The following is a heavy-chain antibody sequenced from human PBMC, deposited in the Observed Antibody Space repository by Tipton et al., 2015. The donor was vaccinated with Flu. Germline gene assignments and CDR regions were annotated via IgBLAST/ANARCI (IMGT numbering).Heavy chain of an antibody. CDR1: GYSFTDYY. Sequence: QLVQSGAAVQKPGASVQVSCETSGYSFTDYYLHWIRQAPGQGLEWMGWINPNTGITTYAQRFQGRLTLTRDTSVTSVHMELASLTSDDMALYFCARLSGERVFDHWGQGTLVTVTP. D-gene: IGHD2-15*01. CDR2: INPNTGIT. J-gene: IGHJ4*02. V-gene: IGHV1-2*02. CDR3: ARLSGERVFDH.